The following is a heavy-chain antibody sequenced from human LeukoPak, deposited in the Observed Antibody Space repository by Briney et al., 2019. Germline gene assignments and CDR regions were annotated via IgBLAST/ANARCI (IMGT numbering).Heavy chain of an antibody. V-gene: IGHV3-23*01. Sequence: GSLRLSCAASGFTFSGYAMTWVRQAPGKGLEWVSTLASTGSDTYYADSVKGRFTISRDTSKNTLYLQMDSLRAEDTAIYYCAKDRGRSVSGTEFDYWGQGTLLTVSS. CDR1: GFTFSGYA. CDR3: AKDRGRSVSGTEFDY. J-gene: IGHJ4*02. CDR2: LASTGSDT. D-gene: IGHD6-19*01.